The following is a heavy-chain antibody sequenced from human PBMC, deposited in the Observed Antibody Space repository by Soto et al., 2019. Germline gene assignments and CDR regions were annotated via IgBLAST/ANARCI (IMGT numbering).Heavy chain of an antibody. CDR2: IYYSGST. CDR3: VFDFWSDTSSYYYGMDV. J-gene: IGHJ6*02. D-gene: IGHD3-3*01. Sequence: SETLSLTCTVSGGSISSSSYYWGWIRQPPGKGLEWIGSIYYSGSTYYNPSLKSRVTISVDTSKNQFSLKLSSVTAADTAVYYCVFDFWSDTSSYYYGMDVWGQGTTVTVSS. V-gene: IGHV4-39*01. CDR1: GGSISSSSYY.